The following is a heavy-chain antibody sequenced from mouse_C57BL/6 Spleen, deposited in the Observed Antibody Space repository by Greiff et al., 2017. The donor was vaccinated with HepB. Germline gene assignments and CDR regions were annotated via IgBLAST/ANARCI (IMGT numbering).Heavy chain of an antibody. CDR2: INPGSGGT. V-gene: IGHV1-54*01. CDR3: ASGGYQVFAY. D-gene: IGHD2-2*01. CDR1: GYAFTNYL. Sequence: VQLQQSGAELVRPGTSVKVSCKASGYAFTNYLIEWIGVINPGSGGTNYNEKFKGKATLTADKSSSTAYMQLSSLTSEDSAVYFCASGGYQVFAYWGQGTLVTVSA. J-gene: IGHJ3*01.